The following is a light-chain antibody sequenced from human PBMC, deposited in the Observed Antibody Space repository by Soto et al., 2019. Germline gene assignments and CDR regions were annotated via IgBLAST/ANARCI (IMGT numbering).Light chain of an antibody. CDR2: EVS. J-gene: IGLJ1*01. V-gene: IGLV2-8*01. Sequence: QSVLTQPPSASGSPGQSVTISCTGTSSDVVGYNYVSWYQQHPGKAPKLMIYEVSKRPSGVPDRFSGSKSGNTASLTVSGLQAEDEADYYCSSYAGNNNAPYVFGPVTEVTVL. CDR3: SSYAGNNNAPYV. CDR1: SSDVVGYNY.